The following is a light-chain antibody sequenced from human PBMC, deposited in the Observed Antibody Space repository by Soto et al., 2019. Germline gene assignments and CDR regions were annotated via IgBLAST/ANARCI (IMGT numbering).Light chain of an antibody. CDR1: QSVSSY. CDR3: QQRSNWPIT. J-gene: IGKJ5*01. V-gene: IGKV3-11*01. CDR2: DAS. Sequence: EIVLTQSPATLSLSPGERATLSCRTSQSVSSYVAWYQQKPGLAHRLLSYDASNMANGIPARFIGSGSGKDFTLTISSLEPEDFSVYYGQQRSNWPITFGQGTRLETK.